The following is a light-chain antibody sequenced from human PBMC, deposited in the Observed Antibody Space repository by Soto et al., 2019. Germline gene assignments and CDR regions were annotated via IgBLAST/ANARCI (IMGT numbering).Light chain of an antibody. J-gene: IGLJ1*01. V-gene: IGLV2-14*03. CDR1: SRDVGGYHY. Sequence: QSVMTQAASVSGSPGQSMTICCTGSSRDVGGYHYVFWYQQHPGKAPKLIIYQVSHRPSGVSDRFSGSKSGNTASLTISGLQGEDEATYYCSSLTSTHTYGFGTGTKGTVL. CDR3: SSLTSTHTYG. CDR2: QVS.